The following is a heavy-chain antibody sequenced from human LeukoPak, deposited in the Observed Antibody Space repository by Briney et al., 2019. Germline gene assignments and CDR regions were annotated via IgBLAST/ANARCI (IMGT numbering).Heavy chain of an antibody. CDR1: GFAFSNAW. Sequence: GGSLRLSCAASGFAFSNAWMSWVRQAPGKGLEWVGRIKSETNGETTDYAAPVKGRFTISRDDSKHTLFLQMNTLKTEDTAMYYCTSDDPVNRSWGQGTLVTVSS. CDR2: IKSETNGETT. V-gene: IGHV3-15*01. J-gene: IGHJ4*02. D-gene: IGHD2/OR15-2a*01. CDR3: TSDDPVNRS.